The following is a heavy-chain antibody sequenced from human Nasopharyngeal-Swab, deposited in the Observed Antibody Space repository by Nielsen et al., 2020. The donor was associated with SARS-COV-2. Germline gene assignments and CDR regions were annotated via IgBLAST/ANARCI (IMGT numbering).Heavy chain of an antibody. J-gene: IGHJ6*02. V-gene: IGHV3-21*01. CDR1: GFRDYS. CDR3: ARGYCSSGSCYAKHYGMDV. CDR2: ISSSSSDI. D-gene: IGHD2-15*01. Sequence: GESLKISCVDSGFRDYSMNWVRQAPGTGLKWVSSISSSSSDIYYADSVKGRFTISRDSAKNSLYLQMNNLRAEDTAVYYCARGYCSSGSCYAKHYGMDVWGQGTTVTVSS.